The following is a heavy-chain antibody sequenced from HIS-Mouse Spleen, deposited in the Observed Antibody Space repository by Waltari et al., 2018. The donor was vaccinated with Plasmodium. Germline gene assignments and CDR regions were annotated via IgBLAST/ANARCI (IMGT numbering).Heavy chain of an antibody. Sequence: QVTLRESGPALVKPTQTLTLTCTFSGFSLSTSGMCVTWIRQPPGKALEWLARIAWDDDKYYSTSLKTRLTISKDTPKNQVVLTMTNMDPVDTATYYCARTTYSSSSAKYYYYGMDVWGQGTTVTVSS. CDR2: IAWDDDK. CDR3: ARTTYSSSSAKYYYYGMDV. CDR1: GFSLSTSGMC. J-gene: IGHJ6*02. V-gene: IGHV2-70*15. D-gene: IGHD6-6*01.